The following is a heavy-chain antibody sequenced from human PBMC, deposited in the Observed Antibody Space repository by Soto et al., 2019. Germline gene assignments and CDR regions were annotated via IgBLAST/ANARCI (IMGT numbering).Heavy chain of an antibody. V-gene: IGHV4-39*01. Sequence: SETLSLTCTVSGGSISSSRYYWGWIRQPPGKGLEWIGSIYYSGSTCYNPSLKSRVTISVDTSKNQFSLKLSSVTAADTAVYYCARYYYDSSGYYGCYYGMDGWGQGTTITVAS. D-gene: IGHD3-22*01. CDR1: GGSISSSRYY. CDR2: IYYSGST. CDR3: ARYYYDSSGYYGCYYGMDG. J-gene: IGHJ6*02.